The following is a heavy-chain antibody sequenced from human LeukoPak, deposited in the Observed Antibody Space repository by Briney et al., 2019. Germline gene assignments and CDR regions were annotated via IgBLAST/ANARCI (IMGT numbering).Heavy chain of an antibody. CDR2: INPNSGGT. J-gene: IGHJ5*02. V-gene: IGHV1-2*02. D-gene: IGHD5-12*01. CDR1: GYTFTGYY. Sequence: ASVKVSCKASGYTFTGYYMHWVRQAPGQGFEWMGWINPNSGGTNYAQKFQGRVTMTRDTSISTAYMQLSRLRSDDTAVYYCARSRVATRNWFDPWGQGTLVTVSS. CDR3: ARSRVATRNWFDP.